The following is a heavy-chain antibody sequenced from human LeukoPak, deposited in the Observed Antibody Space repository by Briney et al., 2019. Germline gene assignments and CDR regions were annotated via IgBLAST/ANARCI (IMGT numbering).Heavy chain of an antibody. D-gene: IGHD3-10*01. CDR1: GFTFSSYA. CDR3: AKARRALNYYGSGSPFDY. J-gene: IGHJ4*02. V-gene: IGHV3-23*01. CDR2: ISGSGGST. Sequence: PGGSLRLSCAASGFTFSSYAMSWVRQAPGQGLGWFSAISGSGGSTYYADSVKGRFTISRDNSKNTPYLQMNSLRAEDTAVYYCAKARRALNYYGSGSPFDYWGQGTLVTVSS.